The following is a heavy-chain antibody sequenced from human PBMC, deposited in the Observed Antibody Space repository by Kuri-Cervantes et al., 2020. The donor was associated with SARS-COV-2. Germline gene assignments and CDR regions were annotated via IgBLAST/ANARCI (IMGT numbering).Heavy chain of an antibody. J-gene: IGHJ4*02. D-gene: IGHD7-27*01. CDR2: IDPTDSDT. CDR3: ARRLITGVYYFDQ. Sequence: GSLRPSCLVSGYNFTTYWTTWVRQMHGRGLEWMGRIDPTDSDTNYWPSFQGHVTITADKSITTAYLQCSNLKASDTALYYRARRLITGVYYFDQWGQGTLVTVSS. CDR1: GYNFTTYW. V-gene: IGHV5-10-1*01.